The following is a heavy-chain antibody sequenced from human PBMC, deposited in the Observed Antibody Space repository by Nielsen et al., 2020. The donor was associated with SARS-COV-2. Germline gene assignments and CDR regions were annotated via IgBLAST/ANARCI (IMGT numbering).Heavy chain of an antibody. Sequence: GGSLRLSCAASGFTFSNYAMNWVRQAPGKGLEWVSYISSSSSTIYYADSVKGRITISRGNAKNSLYLQMNSLRAEDTAVYYCARDYGDYTDYWGQGTLVTVSS. CDR1: GFTFSNYA. J-gene: IGHJ4*02. D-gene: IGHD4-17*01. CDR3: ARDYGDYTDY. V-gene: IGHV3-48*01. CDR2: ISSSSSTI.